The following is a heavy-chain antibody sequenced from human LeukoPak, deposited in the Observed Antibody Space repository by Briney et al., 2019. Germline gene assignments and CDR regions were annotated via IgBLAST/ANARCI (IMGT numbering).Heavy chain of an antibody. CDR1: GFTFSSYA. CDR3: ARFAYDSRSLS. V-gene: IGHV3-30*04. D-gene: IGHD3-10*01. J-gene: IGHJ5*02. CDR2: ISYDGSNK. Sequence: PGRSLRLSCAASGFTFSSYAMHWVRQAPGKGLEWVAVISYDGSNKYYADSVKGRFTISRDNSKNTLYLQMNSLRAEDTAVYYCARFAYDSRSLSWGQGALVTVSS.